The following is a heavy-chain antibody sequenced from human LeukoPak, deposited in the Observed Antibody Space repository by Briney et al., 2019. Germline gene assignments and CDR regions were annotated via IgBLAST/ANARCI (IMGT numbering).Heavy chain of an antibody. V-gene: IGHV3-9*01. J-gene: IGHJ5*02. Sequence: PGGSLRLXCAASGFTFDDYSTHWVRQAPGRGLEWVAGISWNSGSAGYADSVKGRFTISRDNAKKSLFLQMNSLRTEDTALYYCAKDRTYSGYDALDHWGQGTLVTVSS. D-gene: IGHD5-12*01. CDR1: GFTFDDYS. CDR2: ISWNSGSA. CDR3: AKDRTYSGYDALDH.